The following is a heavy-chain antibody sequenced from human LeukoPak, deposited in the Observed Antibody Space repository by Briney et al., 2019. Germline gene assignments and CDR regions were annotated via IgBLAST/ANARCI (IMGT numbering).Heavy chain of an antibody. CDR2: ISSSGGYI. V-gene: IGHV3-21*01. D-gene: IGHD4-17*01. J-gene: IGHJ4*02. CDR1: GFSIKTYS. Sequence: GVSLRLSCAASGFSIKTYSMTWVRQAPGKGLEWVSTISSSGGYIYYADSVKGRFTISRDTAKNSLYLQMNSLRVEDTAVYNCARLRDTVTSASDYWGQGTLVTVSS. CDR3: ARLRDTVTSASDY.